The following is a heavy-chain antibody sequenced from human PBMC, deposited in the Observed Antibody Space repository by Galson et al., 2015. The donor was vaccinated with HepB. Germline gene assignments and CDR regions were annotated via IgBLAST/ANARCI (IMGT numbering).Heavy chain of an antibody. J-gene: IGHJ4*02. CDR3: TRGTFSSGYSPFDY. V-gene: IGHV1-2*06. CDR2: INPNSGGT. CDR1: GGTFTGYY. Sequence: SVKVSCKASGGTFTGYYMYWVRQAPGQGLEWMGRINPNSGGTNYAQRFQGRVTMTRDTSISTAYMELSRLRSDDTAVYYCTRGTFSSGYSPFDYWGQGTLVTVSS. D-gene: IGHD3-22*01.